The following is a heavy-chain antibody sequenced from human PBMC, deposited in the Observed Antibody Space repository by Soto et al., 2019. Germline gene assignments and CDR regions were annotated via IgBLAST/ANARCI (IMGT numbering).Heavy chain of an antibody. Sequence: PSETLSLTCAVSGYSISSGYYWGWIRQPPGKGLEWIGSIYHSGSTYYNPSLKSRVTISVDTSKNQFSLKLSSVTAADTAVYYCAREISAAENNWFDPWGQGTLVTVSS. CDR2: IYHSGST. D-gene: IGHD6-13*01. V-gene: IGHV4-38-2*02. CDR1: GYSISSGYY. J-gene: IGHJ5*02. CDR3: AREISAAENNWFDP.